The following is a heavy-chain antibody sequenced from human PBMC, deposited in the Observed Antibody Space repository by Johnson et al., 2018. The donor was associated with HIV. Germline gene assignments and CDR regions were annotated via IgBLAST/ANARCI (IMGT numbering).Heavy chain of an antibody. CDR1: GFTFDDYA. Sequence: QLVESGGGLVQPGRSLRLSCAASGFTFDDYAMHWVRQAPGKGLEWVSGIYSGGSTYYADSVMGRFTISRDNSKNTLYLQMNSLRAEDTAVYYCARDNGAVAGPEGAFDIWGQGTMVTVSS. CDR3: ARDNGAVAGPEGAFDI. CDR2: IYSGGST. J-gene: IGHJ3*02. D-gene: IGHD6-19*01. V-gene: IGHV3-66*02.